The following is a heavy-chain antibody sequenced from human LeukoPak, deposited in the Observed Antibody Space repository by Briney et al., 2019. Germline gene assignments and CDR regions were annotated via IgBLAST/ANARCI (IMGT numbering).Heavy chain of an antibody. CDR1: GFTFSDYY. CDR3: ARSSYSSSSSV. D-gene: IGHD6-6*01. CDR2: ISSSSYT. V-gene: IGHV3-11*03. Sequence: GGSLRLSCAASGFTFSDYYMSWIRQAPGKGLEWVSYISSSSYTNYADSVKGRFTISRDNAKNSLYLQMNSLRAEDTAVYYCARSSYSSSSSVWGQGTMVTVSS. J-gene: IGHJ3*01.